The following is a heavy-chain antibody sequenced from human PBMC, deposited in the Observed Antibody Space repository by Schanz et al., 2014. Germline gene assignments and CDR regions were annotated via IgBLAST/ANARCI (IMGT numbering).Heavy chain of an antibody. Sequence: VQLAESGGGLVQPGGSLRLSCAGSGFTFDDYTMHWVRQPPGKGLEWVSLVTWDGGYTYYADSVKGRFTISRDNAKNSLYLQMNSLRAEDTAVYYCARGGADSAMAHEYWGRGTLVTVSS. CDR1: GFTFDDYT. CDR2: VTWDGGYT. V-gene: IGHV3-43*01. CDR3: ARGGADSAMAHEY. J-gene: IGHJ4*02. D-gene: IGHD5-18*01.